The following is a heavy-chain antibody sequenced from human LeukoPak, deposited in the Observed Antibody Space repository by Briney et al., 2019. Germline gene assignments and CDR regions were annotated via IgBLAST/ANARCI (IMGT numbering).Heavy chain of an antibody. CDR3: ARDVARTPAAFDI. Sequence: GGSLRLSCAASGFTFSSYWMSWVRQAPGKELEWVANIKQDGGEKYYVDSVKGRFTISRDNAKNSLYLQMNSLRAEDTAVYFCARDVARTPAAFDIWGQGTMVTVSS. V-gene: IGHV3-7*01. CDR1: GFTFSSYW. J-gene: IGHJ3*02. D-gene: IGHD1-1*01. CDR2: IKQDGGEK.